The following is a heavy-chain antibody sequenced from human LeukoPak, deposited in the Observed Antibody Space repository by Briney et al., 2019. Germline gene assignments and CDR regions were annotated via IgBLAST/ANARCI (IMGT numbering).Heavy chain of an antibody. J-gene: IGHJ4*02. Sequence: SQTLSLTCTVSGGSISSGGYYWSWIRQPPGKGLEWIGYIYHSGSTYYNPSLKSRVTISVDRSKNQFSLKLSSVTAADTAVYYCARTYYYDSSGYYPSPYYFDYWGQGTLVTVSS. V-gene: IGHV4-30-2*01. CDR1: GGSISSGGYY. CDR3: ARTYYYDSSGYYPSPYYFDY. D-gene: IGHD3-22*01. CDR2: IYHSGST.